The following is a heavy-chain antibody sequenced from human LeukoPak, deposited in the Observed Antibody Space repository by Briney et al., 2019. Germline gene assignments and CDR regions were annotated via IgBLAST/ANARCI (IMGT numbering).Heavy chain of an antibody. CDR1: GGSISSSSYY. Sequence: SETLSLTCTVSGGSISSSSYYWGWIRQPPGKGLEWIGYIYYSGSTNYNPSLKSRVTISVDTSKNQFSLKLGSVTAADTAVYYCARTPGLGYYCMDVWGKGTTVTVSS. CDR3: ARTPGLGYYCMDV. J-gene: IGHJ6*03. V-gene: IGHV4-61*05. D-gene: IGHD3/OR15-3a*01. CDR2: IYYSGST.